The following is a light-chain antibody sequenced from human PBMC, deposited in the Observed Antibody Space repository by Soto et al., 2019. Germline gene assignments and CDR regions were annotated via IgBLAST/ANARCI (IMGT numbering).Light chain of an antibody. V-gene: IGLV2-23*02. CDR1: SSDVGGYDL. J-gene: IGLJ2*01. CDR2: EVS. Sequence: QSVLTQPASVSGSPGQSITISCTGTSSDVGGYDLVSWYQQHPGNAPKLMIYEVSKRPSGVSDRFSGSKSGNTASLTISGLQADDEADYYCCSYATTTLFGGGTKVTVL. CDR3: CSYATTTL.